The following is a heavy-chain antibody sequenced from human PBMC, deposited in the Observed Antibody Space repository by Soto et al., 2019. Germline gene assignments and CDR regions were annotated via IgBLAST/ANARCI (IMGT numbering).Heavy chain of an antibody. D-gene: IGHD6-13*01. CDR1: GYTFTRHY. CDR2: INSSGGHT. J-gene: IGHJ3*02. CDR3: ARDLLAAGSDALDI. V-gene: IGHV1-46*01. Sequence: QMQLVQSGAEVKKPGASVKVSCKASGYTFTRHYIHWVRQAPGQGLEWMGIINSSGGHTYYAQTFHGRVALISDTPTSTVYMELSSLRPEDTAVYYCARDLLAAGSDALDIWGQGTMVTVSS.